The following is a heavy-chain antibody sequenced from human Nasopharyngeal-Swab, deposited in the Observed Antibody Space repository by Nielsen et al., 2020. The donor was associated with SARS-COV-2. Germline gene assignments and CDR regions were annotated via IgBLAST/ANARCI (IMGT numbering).Heavy chain of an antibody. J-gene: IGHJ4*02. CDR3: AGDPRSGVFDY. CDR1: GGSFSGYY. CDR2: INHSGST. Sequence: SETLSLTCAVYGGSFSGYYWSWIRQPPGKGLEWIGEINHSGSTNYIPSLKSRVTISVDTSKNQFSLKLSSVTAADTAVYFCAGDPRSGVFDYWGQGTLVTVSS. V-gene: IGHV4-34*01. D-gene: IGHD3-10*01.